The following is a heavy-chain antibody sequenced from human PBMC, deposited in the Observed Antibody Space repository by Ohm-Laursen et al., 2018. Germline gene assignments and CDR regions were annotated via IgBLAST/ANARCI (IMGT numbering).Heavy chain of an antibody. CDR1: SYTFARFE. CDR2: IIPRFGLA. Sequence: GASVKVSCKASSYTFARFEIIWVRQAPGQGLEWMGGIIPRFGLANYAQNFQDRVTTTADESTSTVYMELSSLKSEDTAVYYCARGDADDYGDYHTFDIWGQGTMVTVSS. V-gene: IGHV1-69*13. CDR3: ARGDADDYGDYHTFDI. J-gene: IGHJ3*02. D-gene: IGHD4-17*01.